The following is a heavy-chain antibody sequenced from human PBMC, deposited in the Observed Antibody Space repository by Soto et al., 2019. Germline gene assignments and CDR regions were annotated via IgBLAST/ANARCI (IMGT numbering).Heavy chain of an antibody. CDR1: GGSISSNKYF. Sequence: SETLSLTCTVSGGSISSNKYFWAWNRQPPGKGLEWIGSIYYTGGTYYNPSLRSRVSISVDTSKNQFSLKLSSVTAADTAVYYCASDPLGYCTSSSCYSWGQGTLVIVSS. CDR3: ASDPLGYCTSSSCYS. V-gene: IGHV4-39*01. CDR2: IYYTGGT. D-gene: IGHD2-2*01. J-gene: IGHJ5*02.